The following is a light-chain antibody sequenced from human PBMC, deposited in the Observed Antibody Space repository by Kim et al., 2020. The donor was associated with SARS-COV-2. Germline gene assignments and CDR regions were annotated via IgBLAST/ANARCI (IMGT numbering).Light chain of an antibody. CDR1: QSVSSNY. V-gene: IGKV3-20*01. CDR2: GAS. Sequence: EIVLTQSPGTLSLSPGERATLSCRARQSVSSNYLAWYQRKPGQAPRLLIYGASSRATGIPDRFSGSGSGTDFTLTISRLEPEDFAIYYCQQYGSSPTFGQGTRLEIK. CDR3: QQYGSSPT. J-gene: IGKJ5*01.